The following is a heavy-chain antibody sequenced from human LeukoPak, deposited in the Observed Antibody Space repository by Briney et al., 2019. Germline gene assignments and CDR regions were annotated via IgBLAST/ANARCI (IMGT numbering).Heavy chain of an antibody. Sequence: PGGSPRGYCAASGVSFSTYGMNWGRQAPGEGPKWVSGISPSGDITYYADSVMGRFSISRDNPKSTVSLQMSSLRAEDTALYYCVRDLHWGGFDVWGQGTMVTVSS. J-gene: IGHJ3*01. V-gene: IGHV3-23*01. CDR3: VRDLHWGGFDV. D-gene: IGHD7-27*01. CDR2: ISPSGDIT. CDR1: GVSFSTYG.